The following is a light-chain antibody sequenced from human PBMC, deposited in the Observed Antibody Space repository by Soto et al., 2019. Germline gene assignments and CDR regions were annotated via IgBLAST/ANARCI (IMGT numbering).Light chain of an antibody. V-gene: IGKV1-33*01. Sequence: DIQMTQSPSSLSASVGDRVTITCRASQDISNYLNWYQQKPGKAPKLLIYKASTLKSGVPSRFSGSGSGTEFTLTISSLQSEDFAVYYCQQYNNWPPEYTFGQGTRLEI. J-gene: IGKJ5*01. CDR1: QDISNY. CDR3: QQYNNWPPEYT. CDR2: KAS.